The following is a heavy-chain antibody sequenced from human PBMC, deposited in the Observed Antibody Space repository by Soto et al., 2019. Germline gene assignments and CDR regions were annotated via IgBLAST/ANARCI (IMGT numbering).Heavy chain of an antibody. CDR2: ISYDGSDT. J-gene: IGHJ4*02. CDR1: EFNFRGYA. CDR3: AKDLGYGTFGFDY. V-gene: IGHV3-30*18. Sequence: GGSLRLSCAASEFNFRGYAMHWVRQAPGKGLDWVALISYDGSDTYYIDSVKGRFTISRDNSNSTLYLQMNDLRVEDTAVYYCAKDLGYGTFGFDYWGQGTLVTVSS. D-gene: IGHD3-16*01.